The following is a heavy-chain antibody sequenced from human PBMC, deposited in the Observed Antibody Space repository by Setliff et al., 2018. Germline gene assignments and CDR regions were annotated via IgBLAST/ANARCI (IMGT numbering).Heavy chain of an antibody. CDR1: GFSFTTYT. CDR2: IYNNDST. J-gene: IGHJ3*02. V-gene: IGHV3-23*05. CDR3: IRDTSGRDAFDI. Sequence: GGSLRLSCAASGFSFTTYTMTWLRQAPGRGLEWVSVIYNNDSTYYADSVKGRFTISRDNSQNTMYLQMNSLRAEDTAVYYCIRDTSGRDAFDIWGQGTMVTVSS. D-gene: IGHD6-19*01.